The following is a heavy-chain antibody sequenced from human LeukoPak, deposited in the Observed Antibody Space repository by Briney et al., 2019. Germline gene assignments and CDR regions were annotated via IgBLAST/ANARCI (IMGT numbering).Heavy chain of an antibody. CDR3: ARNLSPDFDY. D-gene: IGHD1-14*01. CDR1: GDTVSSNSAA. J-gene: IGHJ4*02. V-gene: IGHV6-1*01. Sequence: SQTLSLSCAISGDTVSSNSAAWNWIRQSPSRGLEWLGRTYYRSKWLHEYALSVESRISINPDTSKNQFSLQLNSVTPEDTAVYYCARNLSPDFDYWGQGTLVTVSS. CDR2: TYYRSKWLH.